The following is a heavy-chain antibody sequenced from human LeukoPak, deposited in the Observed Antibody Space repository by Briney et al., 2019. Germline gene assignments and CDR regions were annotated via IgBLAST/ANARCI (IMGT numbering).Heavy chain of an antibody. CDR1: GGSISSYY. CDR2: IYYSGGT. D-gene: IGHD3-3*01. V-gene: IGHV4-59*01. J-gene: IGHJ2*01. CDR3: ARGFGLYWYFDL. Sequence: SETLSLTCTVSGGSISSYYWSWIRQPPGKGLEWIGYIYYSGGTNYNPSLKSRVTISVDTSKNQFSLKLSSVTAADTAVYYCARGFGLYWYFDLWGRGTLVTVSS.